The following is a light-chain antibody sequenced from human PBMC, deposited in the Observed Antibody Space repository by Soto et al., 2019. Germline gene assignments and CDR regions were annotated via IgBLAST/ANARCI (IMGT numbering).Light chain of an antibody. CDR2: DVT. J-gene: IGLJ2*01. CDR3: SSYPSTNLVL. CDR1: SSDVGDDDF. Sequence: QSVLTQPASVSGSPGQSITISCTGTSSDVGDDDFVSWYQQHPGKAPKLIIYDVTHWPSGVSNRFSGSKSGNTASLTISGLQAEDEADYYCSSYPSTNLVLFGGGTKLTVL. V-gene: IGLV2-14*03.